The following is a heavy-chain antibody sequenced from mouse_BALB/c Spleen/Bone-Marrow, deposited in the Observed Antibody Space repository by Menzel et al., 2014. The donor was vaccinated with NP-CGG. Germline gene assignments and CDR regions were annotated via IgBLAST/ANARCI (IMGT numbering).Heavy chain of an antibody. CDR2: ISDGGSYT. Sequence: VQLKESGGDLVKPGGSLKLSCAASGFTFSDYYMYWVRQTPEKRLVWVATISDGGSYTYYPDSVKGRFTISRDNAKNNLYLHMSSLKSEDTAMYYCARDGDYKYAWFAYWGQGTLVTVSA. CDR1: GFTFSDYY. CDR3: ARDGDYKYAWFAY. V-gene: IGHV5-4*02. J-gene: IGHJ3*01. D-gene: IGHD2-14*01.